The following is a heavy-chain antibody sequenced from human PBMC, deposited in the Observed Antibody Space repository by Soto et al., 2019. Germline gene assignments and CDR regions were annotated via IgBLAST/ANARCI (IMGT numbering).Heavy chain of an antibody. D-gene: IGHD6-13*01. CDR1: GGSISTYY. V-gene: IGHV4-59*01. CDR2: VYYNGGT. Sequence: SETLSLTCTVSGGSISTYYWSWIRQPPGKGLEWIGYVYYNGGTNYNPSLKSRVTISVDTSKNQFSLKLSSVTAADTAVYYCARGKSSSWYAYWGQGTLVTVSS. J-gene: IGHJ4*02. CDR3: ARGKSSSWYAY.